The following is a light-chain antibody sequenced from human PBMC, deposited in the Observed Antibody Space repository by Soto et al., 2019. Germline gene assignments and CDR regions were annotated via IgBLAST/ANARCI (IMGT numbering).Light chain of an antibody. Sequence: EIVLTQSPATLSLSPGERATLSCRASQSVSSNLAWYQQKPGQAARLLIYDASNRATGIPARFSGSGSGTDFTLPISSLEPEYFAVYYCPRGPTFGQATRPEIK. J-gene: IGKJ5*01. V-gene: IGKV3-11*01. CDR3: PRGPT. CDR2: DAS. CDR1: QSVSSN.